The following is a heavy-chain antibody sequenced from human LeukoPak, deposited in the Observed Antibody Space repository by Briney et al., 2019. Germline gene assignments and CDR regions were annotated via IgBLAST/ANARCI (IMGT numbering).Heavy chain of an antibody. J-gene: IGHJ6*03. V-gene: IGHV4-4*09. CDR3: ARHTSGGRHYDFWSGYWGYYYYYMDV. CDR2: IYTSGST. Sequence: SETLSLTCTVSGGSISSYYWSWIRQPPGKGLEWIGYIYTSGSTNYNPSLKSRVTISVDTSKNQFSLKLSSVTAADTAVYYCARHTSGGRHYDFWSGYWGYYYYYMDVWGKGTTVTVSS. CDR1: GGSISSYY. D-gene: IGHD3-3*01.